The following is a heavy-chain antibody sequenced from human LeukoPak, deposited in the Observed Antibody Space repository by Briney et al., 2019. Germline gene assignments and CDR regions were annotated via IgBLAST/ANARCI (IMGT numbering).Heavy chain of an antibody. CDR2: IKEDGSEK. J-gene: IGHJ4*02. D-gene: IGHD3-10*01. V-gene: IGHV3-7*01. CDR3: ARGPTPSYYYGSGSYYSLDF. CDR1: GFTFSSYW. Sequence: PGGSLRLSCATSGFTFSSYWLSWVRQTPGKGLDWVANIKEDGSEKYYVGSVKGRFTISRDNAKSSVFLQMNSLRAEDTAVYYCARGPTPSYYYGSGSYYSLDFWGQGTLVTVSS.